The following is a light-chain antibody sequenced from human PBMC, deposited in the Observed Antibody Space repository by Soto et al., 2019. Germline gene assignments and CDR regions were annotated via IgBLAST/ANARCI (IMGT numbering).Light chain of an antibody. V-gene: IGKV3-15*01. J-gene: IGKJ4*01. Sequence: EIVLTQSPGTLSLSPGERATLSCRASQSVSSNYLAWFQQKPGQAPRLLMYGVSTRATGIPARFGGSGSATEFTLTISSLQSEDFAVYYCQQYSQWPLTFGGGTKVDIK. CDR3: QQYSQWPLT. CDR1: QSVSSN. CDR2: GVS.